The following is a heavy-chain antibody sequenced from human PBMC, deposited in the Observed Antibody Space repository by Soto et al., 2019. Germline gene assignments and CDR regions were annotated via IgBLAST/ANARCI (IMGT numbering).Heavy chain of an antibody. J-gene: IGHJ4*02. CDR2: ISGSGGST. Sequence: EVQLLESGGGLVQPGGSLRLSCAASGFTFSSYAMSWVRQAPGKGLAWVSAISGSGGSTYYADSVKGRFTISRDNSKNTLNLQMNRLRVEDTAVYYCAKMGDIVVVPAAFDYWGQGPLVTVSS. CDR3: AKMGDIVVVPAAFDY. V-gene: IGHV3-23*01. D-gene: IGHD2-2*01. CDR1: GFTFSSYA.